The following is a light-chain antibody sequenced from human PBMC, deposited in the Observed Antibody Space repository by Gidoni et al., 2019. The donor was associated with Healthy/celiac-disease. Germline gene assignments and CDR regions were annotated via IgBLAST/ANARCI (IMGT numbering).Light chain of an antibody. CDR1: SSDVGSYNL. V-gene: IGLV2-23*02. J-gene: IGLJ1*01. Sequence: QSALTQPASVSASPGQSITISCTGTSSDVGSYNLVSWYQQHPGKAPKLMIYEVSKRPSGVSNRFSGSKSGNTASLTISGLQAEDEADYYCCSYAGSYVFGTGTKVTVL. CDR3: CSYAGSYV. CDR2: EVS.